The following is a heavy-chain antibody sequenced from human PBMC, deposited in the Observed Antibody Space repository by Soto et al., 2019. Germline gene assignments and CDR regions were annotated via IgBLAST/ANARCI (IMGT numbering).Heavy chain of an antibody. Sequence: QVQLVESGGGVVQPGRSLRLSCAASGFTFSTYGIHWVRQAPGKGLEWVAVISYDGSNKYYADSVKGRFTISRDNSKNTLYLQMNSLRAEDTAVYYCVADYVATDTCDIWGQGTMVTVSS. V-gene: IGHV3-30*03. CDR3: VADYVATDTCDI. J-gene: IGHJ3*02. CDR2: ISYDGSNK. CDR1: GFTFSTYG. D-gene: IGHD3-10*02.